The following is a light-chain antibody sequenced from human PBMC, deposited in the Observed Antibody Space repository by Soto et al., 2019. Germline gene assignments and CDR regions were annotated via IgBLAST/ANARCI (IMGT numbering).Light chain of an antibody. CDR3: SLYTTDRTYV. Sequence: QSALTQPPSVSGSPGQSVTISCTGTSSDFGSYNRVSWYQRPPGTGPKLMIYEVSNRPSGVPDRFSGSKSGNTASLTISGLPAEDEAEYYCSLYTTDRTYVFGTGTKVTVL. CDR1: SSDFGSYNR. CDR2: EVS. V-gene: IGLV2-18*01. J-gene: IGLJ1*01.